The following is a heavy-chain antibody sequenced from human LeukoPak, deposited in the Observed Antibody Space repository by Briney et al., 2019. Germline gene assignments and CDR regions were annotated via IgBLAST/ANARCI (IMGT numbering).Heavy chain of an antibody. J-gene: IGHJ6*02. D-gene: IGHD2-2*01. V-gene: IGHV3-21*01. CDR1: GFTFSSYS. CDR2: ISSSSSYI. CDR3: ARDLNHIVDQRYYYGMDV. Sequence: GGSLRLSCAAFGFTFSSYSMNWVRQAPGKGLEWVSSISSSSSYIYYADSVKGRFTISRDNAKNSLYLQMNSLRAEDTAVYYCARDLNHIVDQRYYYGMDVWGQGTTVTVSS.